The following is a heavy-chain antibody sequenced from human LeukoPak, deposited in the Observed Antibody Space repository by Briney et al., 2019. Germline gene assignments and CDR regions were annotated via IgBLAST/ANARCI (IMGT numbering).Heavy chain of an antibody. CDR2: ISSSSSYT. CDR1: GFTFSDYY. V-gene: IGHV3-11*03. CDR3: ASPSSGQSFDI. D-gene: IGHD3-22*01. J-gene: IGHJ3*02. Sequence: KSGGSLRLSCAASGFTFSDYYMSWIRQAPGKGLEWVSYISSSSSYTNYADSVKGRFTISRGKSKNTLYLQMNSLRAEDTAVYYCASPSSGQSFDIWGQGTMVTVSS.